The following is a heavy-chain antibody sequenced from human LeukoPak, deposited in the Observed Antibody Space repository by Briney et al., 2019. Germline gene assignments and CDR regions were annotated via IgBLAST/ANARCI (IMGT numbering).Heavy chain of an antibody. CDR3: AKDVDTVMDWANDAFDV. J-gene: IGHJ3*01. D-gene: IGHD5-18*01. Sequence: GRSLRLSCAASQFIFNNYAMSWFRQAPGKGLEWVASISYDGVDKYYADSLKGRFTMSRDNSKNSVYLQMDSLRVEDTAMYYCAKDVDTVMDWANDAFDVWGQGTMVIVSS. CDR2: ISYDGVDK. CDR1: QFIFNNYA. V-gene: IGHV3-30-3*01.